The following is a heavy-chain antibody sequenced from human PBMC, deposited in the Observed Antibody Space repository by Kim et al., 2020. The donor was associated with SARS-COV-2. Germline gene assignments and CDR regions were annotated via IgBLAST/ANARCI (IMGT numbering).Heavy chain of an antibody. CDR2: IDPSDSST. CDR1: GYSFTSYW. J-gene: IGHJ5*02. Sequence: GESLKISCKGSGYSFTSYWISWVRQMPGKGLEWMGRIDPSDSSTNYSPSFQGHVTISADKSISTAYLQWSSLKASDTAMYYCARNPRYYDSSGYPPGNWFDPWGQGTLVTVSS. CDR3: ARNPRYYDSSGYPPGNWFDP. V-gene: IGHV5-10-1*01. D-gene: IGHD3-22*01.